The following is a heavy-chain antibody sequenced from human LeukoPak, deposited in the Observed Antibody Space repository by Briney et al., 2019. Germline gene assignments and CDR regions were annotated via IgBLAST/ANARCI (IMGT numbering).Heavy chain of an antibody. CDR3: ARWYCSGGTCFHLDD. V-gene: IGHV4-59*08. CDR2: IFSSGSA. CDR1: GGSISGYY. J-gene: IGHJ4*02. Sequence: PSETLSLTCTVSGGSISGYYWSWIRQPPGKGLEWIGYIFSSGSAAYNPSFRSRVTASIDTSKNQFSLKLSSVTAADTAVYYCARWYCSGGTCFHLDDWGQGTLVTVSS. D-gene: IGHD2-15*01.